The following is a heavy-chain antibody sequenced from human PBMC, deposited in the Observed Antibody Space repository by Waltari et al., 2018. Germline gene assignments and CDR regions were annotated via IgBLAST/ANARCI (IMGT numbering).Heavy chain of an antibody. D-gene: IGHD3-16*01. CDR2: IIRSLGIA. Sequence: QVQLVQSGAEVRKPGPSVQVACNASGGTISSQPISWVRQAPGQGLEWMGRIIRSLGIAKYAQKCQGRVTINADKSTSTADMELSSLRSEDTAVYYCAREDDYVWGSYGWGQGTLVTVSS. V-gene: IGHV1-69*04. CDR3: AREDDYVWGSYG. J-gene: IGHJ4*02. CDR1: GGTISSQP.